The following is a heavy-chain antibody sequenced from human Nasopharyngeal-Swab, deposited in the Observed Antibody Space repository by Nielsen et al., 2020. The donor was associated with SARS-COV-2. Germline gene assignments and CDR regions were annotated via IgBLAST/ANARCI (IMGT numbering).Heavy chain of an antibody. Sequence: ASVKVSCKASGYTFTSYGISWVRQAPGQGLEWMGWISAYNGNTNYAQKLQGRVTMTTDTSTSTAYMELRSLRSDDTAVYYCARDLLQSGYRGYGAESDYWGQGTLVTVSS. CDR1: GYTFTSYG. CDR2: ISAYNGNT. D-gene: IGHD5-12*01. CDR3: ARDLLQSGYRGYGAESDY. J-gene: IGHJ4*02. V-gene: IGHV1-18*01.